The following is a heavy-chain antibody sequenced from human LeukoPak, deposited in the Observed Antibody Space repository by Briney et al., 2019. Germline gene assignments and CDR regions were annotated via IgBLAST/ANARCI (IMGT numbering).Heavy chain of an antibody. D-gene: IGHD4-17*01. J-gene: IGHJ4*02. CDR2: IWYDGSNK. CDR3: ARDGQGYGDYFWYFDY. CDR1: GLTFSNYG. V-gene: IGHV3-33*01. Sequence: PGGSLRLSCAASGLTFSNYGMHWVRQAAGKGVGWVGVIWYDGSNKYDGDSVKGRFTISRDNSKNTLYLQMNSLRAEDTAVYYCARDGQGYGDYFWYFDYWGQGTLVTVSS.